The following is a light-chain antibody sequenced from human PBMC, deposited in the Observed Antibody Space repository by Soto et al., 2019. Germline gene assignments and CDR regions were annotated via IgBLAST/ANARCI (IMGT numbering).Light chain of an antibody. J-gene: IGLJ3*02. CDR1: SSDVGAYKY. CDR2: EVS. V-gene: IGLV2-8*01. Sequence: QSALTQPPSASGSPGQSVTISCTGTSSDVGAYKYVSWYQQYPGKATKLMIYEVSKRPSGVPDRFSGSKSGNTASLTVSGLQADDEADYYCTSYVGSNIWVFGGGTKLTVL. CDR3: TSYVGSNIWV.